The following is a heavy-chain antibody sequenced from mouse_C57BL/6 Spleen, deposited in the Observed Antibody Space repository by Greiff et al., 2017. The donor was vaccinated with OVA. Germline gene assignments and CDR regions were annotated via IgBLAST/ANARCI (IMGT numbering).Heavy chain of an antibody. J-gene: IGHJ2*01. Sequence: QVQLQQSGAELVRPGSSVKLSCKASGYTFTSYWMDWVKQRPGQGLEWIGNIYPSDSETHYNQTLKDKATLTVDKSSSTAYMQLSSLTSEDSAVYYCGRYGKLGRDYWGQGTTLTVSS. D-gene: IGHD4-1*01. V-gene: IGHV1-61*01. CDR2: IYPSDSET. CDR1: GYTFTSYW. CDR3: GRYGKLGRDY.